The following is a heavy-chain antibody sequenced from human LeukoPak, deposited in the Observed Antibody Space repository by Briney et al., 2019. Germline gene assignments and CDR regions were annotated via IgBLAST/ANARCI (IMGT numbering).Heavy chain of an antibody. V-gene: IGHV3-23*01. CDR2: LTGSGST. CDR1: GFAFSSFA. CDR3: AKMKGWRLYDYCMDV. D-gene: IGHD2-15*01. J-gene: IGHJ6*03. Sequence: GGSLRLSCVASGFAFSSFAMSWVRQAPGKGLEWVSGLTGSGSTYHADSVKGRFTISRDNSKNTLPLQMNSLRAEDTAVYYCAKMKGWRLYDYCMDVWGKGTTVTVSS.